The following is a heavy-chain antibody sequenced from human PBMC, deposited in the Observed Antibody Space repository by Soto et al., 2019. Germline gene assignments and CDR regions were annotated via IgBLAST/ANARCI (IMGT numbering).Heavy chain of an antibody. CDR1: GASISGSYYY. D-gene: IGHD1-20*01. CDR2: VFYTGFT. J-gene: IGHJ4*02. Sequence: SETLSLTCAVSGASISGSYYYWAWLRQSPGKGPEWIGSVFYTGFTSYNPSLESRVSVSVDTSKSQFSLKLSAVTAADTAVYYCATSQKGYNWNYFDHWGRGALVTVSS. CDR3: ATSQKGYNWNYFDH. V-gene: IGHV4-39*01.